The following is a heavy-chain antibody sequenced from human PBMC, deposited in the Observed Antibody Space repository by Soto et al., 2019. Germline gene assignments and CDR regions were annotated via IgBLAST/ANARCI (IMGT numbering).Heavy chain of an antibody. D-gene: IGHD3-22*01. CDR1: GFTFSIYN. Sequence: EVQLVESGGGLVQPGGSLRLSCAASGFTFSIYNMNWVRQAPGKGLEWVAYISTSSSTTYYADSVKGRFTISRDNAKNSLFLQMNSLSEEDTAVYYCARSYDTSGWHDYWGHGTLVTVCS. CDR3: ARSYDTSGWHDY. J-gene: IGHJ4*01. V-gene: IGHV3-48*02. CDR2: ISTSSSTT.